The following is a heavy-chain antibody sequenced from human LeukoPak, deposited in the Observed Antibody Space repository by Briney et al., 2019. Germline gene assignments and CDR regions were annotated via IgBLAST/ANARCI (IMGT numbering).Heavy chain of an antibody. CDR1: GGSISSSSYY. CDR3: ARTAGIAVAGSRQYFDY. D-gene: IGHD6-19*01. J-gene: IGHJ4*02. Sequence: SETLSLTCSLSGGSISSSSYYWGWIRQPPGKGLEWIGSFYYTGNTYYNPSLKSRVTISVDTSKNELSLNLRSVTATDTAVYYCARTAGIAVAGSRQYFDYWGQGMLVTVSS. V-gene: IGHV4-39*01. CDR2: FYYTGNT.